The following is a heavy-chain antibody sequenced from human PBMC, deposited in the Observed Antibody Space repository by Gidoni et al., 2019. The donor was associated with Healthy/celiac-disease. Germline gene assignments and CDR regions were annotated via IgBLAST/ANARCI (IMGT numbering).Heavy chain of an antibody. CDR1: GGSFSGYY. CDR2: INHSGST. J-gene: IGHJ4*02. D-gene: IGHD4-17*01. Sequence: QVQLQQWGAGLLKPSETLSLTCAVYGGSFSGYYWSWIRQPPGKGLEWIGEINHSGSTNYNPSLKSRVTISVDTSKNQFSLKLSSVTAADTAVYYCASRGLDGDYANFDYWGQGTLVTVSS. V-gene: IGHV4-34*01. CDR3: ASRGLDGDYANFDY.